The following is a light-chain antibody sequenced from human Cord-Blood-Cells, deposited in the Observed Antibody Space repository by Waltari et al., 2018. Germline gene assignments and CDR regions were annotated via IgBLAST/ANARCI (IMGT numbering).Light chain of an antibody. CDR1: QSVSSSY. J-gene: IGKJ4*01. CDR3: QQYGSSPPLT. Sequence: EIVLTQYPGTLSLSPGDRATLSCRASQSVSSSYLAWYQQKPGQAPRLLIYGASSRATGIPDRFSGSGSGTDFTLTISRLEPEDFAVYYCQQYGSSPPLTFGGGTKVEIK. V-gene: IGKV3-20*01. CDR2: GAS.